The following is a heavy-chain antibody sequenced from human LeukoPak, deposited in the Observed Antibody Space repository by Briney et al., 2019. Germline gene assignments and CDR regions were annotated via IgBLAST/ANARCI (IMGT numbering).Heavy chain of an antibody. CDR2: IKQDGSDQ. CDR1: GFTFSSYW. CDR3: AMRVYCTH. D-gene: IGHD2-8*01. J-gene: IGHJ4*02. Sequence: GGSLRLSCVASGFTFSSYWMTWVRQAPGGGLEWVANIKQDGSDQYYVDSVKGRFTISRDNANNSLYLQMDSLRAEDTAVYYCAMRVYCTHWGQGTLVTVSS. V-gene: IGHV3-7*01.